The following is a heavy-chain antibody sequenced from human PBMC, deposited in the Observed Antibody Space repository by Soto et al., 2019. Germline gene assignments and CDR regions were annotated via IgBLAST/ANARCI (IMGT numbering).Heavy chain of an antibody. Sequence: GGSLRLSCAASGFTFSDYYMSWIRQAPGKGLEWVSYISSSGSTIYYADSVKGRFTISRDNAKNSLYLQMNSLRAEDTAVYYCARVAASNYEAYYYYYMDVWGKGTTVTVSS. CDR1: GFTFSDYY. CDR2: ISSSGSTI. D-gene: IGHD1-7*01. J-gene: IGHJ6*03. V-gene: IGHV3-11*01. CDR3: ARVAASNYEAYYYYYMDV.